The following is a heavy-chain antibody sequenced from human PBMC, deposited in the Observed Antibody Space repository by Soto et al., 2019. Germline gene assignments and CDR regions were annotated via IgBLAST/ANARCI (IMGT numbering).Heavy chain of an antibody. CDR1: GYTFTSYG. Sequence: GASVKVSCKASGYTFTSYGISWVRQAPGQGLEWMGWISAYNGNTNYAQKLQGRVTMTTDTSTSTAYMELRSLRSDDTAVYYCARDSVRAKIVLMVAFDYWGQGTLVTVSS. CDR2: ISAYNGNT. CDR3: ARDSVRAKIVLMVAFDY. D-gene: IGHD2-8*01. J-gene: IGHJ4*02. V-gene: IGHV1-18*01.